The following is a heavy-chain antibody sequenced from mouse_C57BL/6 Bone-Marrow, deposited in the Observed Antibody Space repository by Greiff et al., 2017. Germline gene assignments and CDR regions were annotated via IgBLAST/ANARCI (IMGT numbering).Heavy chain of an antibody. CDR2: ISSGSSTI. V-gene: IGHV5-17*01. D-gene: IGHD1-1*02. Sequence: EVKLQESGGGLVKPGGSLKLSCAASGFTFSDYGMHWVRQAPEKGLEWVAYISSGSSTIYYADTVKGRFTISRDNAKNTLFLQMTSLRSEDTAMYYCARGDYFDFDVWGTGTTVTVSS. CDR1: GFTFSDYG. J-gene: IGHJ1*03. CDR3: ARGDYFDFDV.